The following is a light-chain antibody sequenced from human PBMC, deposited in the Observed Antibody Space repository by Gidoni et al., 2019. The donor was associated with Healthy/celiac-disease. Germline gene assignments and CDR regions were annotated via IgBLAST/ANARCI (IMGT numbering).Light chain of an antibody. CDR1: SSNIGNNY. Sequence: CSGSSSNIGNNYVSWYQQLPGTAPKLLIYDDNKRPSGIPDRCSGSKSGTSATLGITGLQTGDEADYYCGTWDSSRSASGVFGTGTKVTVL. J-gene: IGLJ1*01. CDR2: DDN. V-gene: IGLV1-51*01. CDR3: GTWDSSRSASGV.